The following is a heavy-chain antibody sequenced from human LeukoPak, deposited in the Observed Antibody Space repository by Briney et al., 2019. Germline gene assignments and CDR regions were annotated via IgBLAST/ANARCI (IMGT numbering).Heavy chain of an antibody. J-gene: IGHJ4*02. CDR1: GFSFSTYS. D-gene: IGHD5-18*01. V-gene: IGHV3-21*04. CDR2: ISSSSSYI. Sequence: PGGSLRLSCAASGFSFSTYSVNWVRQAPGKGLEWVSSISSSSSYIYYADSVKGRFTISRDSAKNSLYLQMNSLRAEDTAVYYCARVNGGGLQDTAMVTLLLSRFDYWGQGTLVTVSS. CDR3: ARVNGGGLQDTAMVTLLLSRFDY.